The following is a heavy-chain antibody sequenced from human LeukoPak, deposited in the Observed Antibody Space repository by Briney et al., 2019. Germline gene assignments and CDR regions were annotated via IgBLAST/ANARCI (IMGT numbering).Heavy chain of an antibody. CDR2: IYPGDSDT. Sequence: GESLKISCKGSGYSFTSYWIGWVRQMPGKGLEWMGIIYPGDSDTRYSPSFQGQVTISADKPISTAYLQWSSLKALDTAMYYCARHEVAFYDILTGYSSFDYWGQGTLVTVSS. CDR3: ARHEVAFYDILTGYSSFDY. J-gene: IGHJ4*02. V-gene: IGHV5-51*01. D-gene: IGHD3-9*01. CDR1: GYSFTSYW.